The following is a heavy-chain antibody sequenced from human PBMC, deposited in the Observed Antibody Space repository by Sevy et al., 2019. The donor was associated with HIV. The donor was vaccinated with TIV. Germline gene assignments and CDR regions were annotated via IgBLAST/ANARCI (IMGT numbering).Heavy chain of an antibody. CDR3: AHRGPDPAMAPYYYYYYMDV. CDR2: IYWDDDK. D-gene: IGHD5-18*01. J-gene: IGHJ6*03. Sequence: SGPTLVNPTQTLTLTCTFSGFSLSTSGVGVGWIRQPPGKALEWLALIYWDDDKRYSPSLKSRHNITKDTSKNQVVLXMTKMDPVDTATYSCAHRGPDPAMAPYYYYYYMDVWGKGTTVTVSS. CDR1: GFSLSTSGVG. V-gene: IGHV2-5*02.